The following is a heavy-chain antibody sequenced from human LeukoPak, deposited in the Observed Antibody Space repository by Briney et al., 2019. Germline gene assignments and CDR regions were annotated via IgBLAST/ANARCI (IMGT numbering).Heavy chain of an antibody. CDR3: ARVSDSGGYYRTLDAFDI. CDR2: LYYSGST. J-gene: IGHJ3*02. CDR1: VGSIISSIHY. Sequence: SETLSLTCTLSVGSIISSIHYWGWIRQPPGKGLEWMGSLYYSGSTYYNPSLKTRVTISVDTSKNQFSLNLSSVTPGDTAVYYRARVSDSGGYYRTLDAFDIWGQETMVTASS. V-gene: IGHV4-39*07. D-gene: IGHD3-22*01.